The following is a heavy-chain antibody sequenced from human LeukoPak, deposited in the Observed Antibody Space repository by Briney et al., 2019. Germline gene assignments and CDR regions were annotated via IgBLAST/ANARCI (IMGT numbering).Heavy chain of an antibody. Sequence: ASVKVSCKASGYTFTSYYMHWVRQAPGQGLEWMGIINPSGGSTSYAQKFQGRVTMTRDTSTSTVYVELSSLRSEDTAVYYCARGNYDFWSGYYWSYWGQGTLVTVSS. CDR2: INPSGGST. J-gene: IGHJ4*02. V-gene: IGHV1-46*01. CDR3: ARGNYDFWSGYYWSY. CDR1: GYTFTSYY. D-gene: IGHD3-3*01.